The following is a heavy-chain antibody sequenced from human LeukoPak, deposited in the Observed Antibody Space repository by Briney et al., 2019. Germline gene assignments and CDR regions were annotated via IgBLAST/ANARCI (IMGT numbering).Heavy chain of an antibody. V-gene: IGHV1-2*02. D-gene: IGHD5-18*01. CDR3: ARLDSYGRIQLWYIYY. Sequence: ASVKVSCKASGYTFTGYYMHWVRQAPGQGLEWMGWINPNSGGTNYAQKFQGRVTMTRDTSISTAYMELSRLRSDDTAVYYCARLDSYGRIQLWYIYYWGQGTLVTVSS. CDR2: INPNSGGT. J-gene: IGHJ4*02. CDR1: GYTFTGYY.